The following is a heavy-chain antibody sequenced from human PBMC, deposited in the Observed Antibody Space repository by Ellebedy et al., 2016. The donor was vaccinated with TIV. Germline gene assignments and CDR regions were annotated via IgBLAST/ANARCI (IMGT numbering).Heavy chain of an antibody. D-gene: IGHD2-15*01. CDR2: ITGNGGGA. CDR1: GFIFGNYA. CDR3: VKDRWWGEENDMDS. V-gene: IGHV3-23*01. Sequence: GGSLRLSCAASGFIFGNYAMSWVRQAPGKGLEWVSIITGNGGGAYYADSVKGRSSISRDNSKNMVYLQMDSLRADDTAIYYCVKDRWWGEENDMDSWGQGTAVTVSS. J-gene: IGHJ6*02.